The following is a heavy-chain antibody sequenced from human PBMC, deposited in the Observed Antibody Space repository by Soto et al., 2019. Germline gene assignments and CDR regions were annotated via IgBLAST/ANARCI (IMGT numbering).Heavy chain of an antibody. J-gene: IGHJ4*02. V-gene: IGHV4-39*01. Sequence: SETLSLTCTVSGGSISSSSYYWGWIRQPPGKGLEWIGSIYYSGSTYYNPSLKSRVTISVDTPKNQFSLKLSSVTAADTAVYYCARGGQSIAVARIDYWGQGTLVTVSS. D-gene: IGHD6-19*01. CDR2: IYYSGST. CDR1: GGSISSSSYY. CDR3: ARGGQSIAVARIDY.